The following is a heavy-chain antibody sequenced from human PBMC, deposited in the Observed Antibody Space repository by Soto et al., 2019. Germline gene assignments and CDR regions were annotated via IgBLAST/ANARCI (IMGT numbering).Heavy chain of an antibody. D-gene: IGHD6-6*01. CDR3: ARPEYSSSSYGMDV. CDR1: GFTFSSYS. V-gene: IGHV3-48*02. J-gene: IGHJ6*02. Sequence: EVQLVESGGGLVQPGGSLRLSCAASGFTFSSYSMNWVRQAPGKGLEWVSYISSSSSTIYYADSVKGRFTISRDNAKNSLYLQINSLRDEATAVYYCARPEYSSSSYGMDVWGQGTTVTVSS. CDR2: ISSSSSTI.